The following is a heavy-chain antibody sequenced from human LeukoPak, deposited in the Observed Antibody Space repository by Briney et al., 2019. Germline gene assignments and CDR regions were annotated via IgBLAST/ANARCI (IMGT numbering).Heavy chain of an antibody. CDR1: GYTFTSHD. V-gene: IGHV1-8*03. CDR2: MNPNSGNT. J-gene: IGHJ4*02. D-gene: IGHD6-19*01. CDR3: ARSSGWSDLGY. Sequence: GASLKVSCKASGYTFTSHDINWVRQATGQGLEWMGWMNPNSGNTGYAQKFQGRVTITRNTSISTAYMELSSLRSEDTAVYYCARSSGWSDLGYWGQGTLVTVSS.